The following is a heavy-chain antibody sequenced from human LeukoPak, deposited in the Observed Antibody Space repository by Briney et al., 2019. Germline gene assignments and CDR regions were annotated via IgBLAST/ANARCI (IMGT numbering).Heavy chain of an antibody. V-gene: IGHV1-69*05. J-gene: IGHJ6*03. CDR3: ARSPKGYYYYMDV. Sequence: SVKVSCKASGGTFSSYAISWVRQAPGQGLEWMGGIIPIFGTANYAQKIQGRVTITTDESTSTAYMELSSLRSEDTAVYYCARSPKGYYYYMDVWGKGTTVTVSS. CDR1: GGTFSSYA. CDR2: IIPIFGTA.